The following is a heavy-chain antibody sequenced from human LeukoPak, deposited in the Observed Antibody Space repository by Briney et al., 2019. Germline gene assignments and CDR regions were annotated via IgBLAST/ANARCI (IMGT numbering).Heavy chain of an antibody. CDR1: GGSFSGYY. J-gene: IGHJ6*03. CDR2: INHSGST. V-gene: IGHV4-34*01. CDR3: ARQRAYSYGSYYYYYMDV. D-gene: IGHD5-18*01. Sequence: SETLSLTCAVYGGSFSGYYWSWIRQPPGKGLEWIGEINHSGSTNYSPSLKSRVTISVDTSKNQFSLKLSSVTAADTAVYYCARQRAYSYGSYYYYYMDVWGKGTTVTVSS.